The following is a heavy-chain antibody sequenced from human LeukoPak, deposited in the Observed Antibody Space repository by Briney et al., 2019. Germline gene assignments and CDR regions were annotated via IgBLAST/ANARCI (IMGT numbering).Heavy chain of an antibody. Sequence: PSQTLSLTCTVSGGSISSGDYYWSWIRQPPGKGLEWIGSIYYSGSPYDNPSLKSRVTISVDTSKNQFSLKLSSATAADTAVYYCARHGGDYGYYTFDIWGQGTMVTVSP. V-gene: IGHV4-39*01. CDR2: IYYSGSP. CDR3: ARHGGDYGYYTFDI. J-gene: IGHJ3*02. D-gene: IGHD2-21*02. CDR1: GGSISSGDYY.